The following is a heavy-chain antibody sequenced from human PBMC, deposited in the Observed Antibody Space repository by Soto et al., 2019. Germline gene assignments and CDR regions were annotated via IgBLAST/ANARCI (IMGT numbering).Heavy chain of an antibody. V-gene: IGHV4-30-4*01. CDR2: IYYSGST. CDR1: GGSIRSGDYY. D-gene: IGHD2-8*01. J-gene: IGHJ5*02. CDR3: ARGQYCTTGVCPGFDP. Sequence: SETLSLTCTVSGGSIRSGDYYWSWIRQPPGKGLEWIGYIYYSGSTCYNPSLKSRVTISVDTSKNQFSLNLNSVTAADTAVYYCARGQYCTTGVCPGFDPWGQGTLVTVSS.